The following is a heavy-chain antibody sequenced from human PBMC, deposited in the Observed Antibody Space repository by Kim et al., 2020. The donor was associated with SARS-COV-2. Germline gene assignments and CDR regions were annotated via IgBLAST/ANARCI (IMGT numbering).Heavy chain of an antibody. CDR2: ISGSGGST. CDR3: AKDLTGRYFDWLPSFDY. D-gene: IGHD3-9*01. CDR1: GFTFSSYA. J-gene: IGHJ4*02. V-gene: IGHV3-23*01. Sequence: GGSLRLSCAASGFTFSSYAMSWVRQAPGKGLEWVSAISGSGGSTYYADSVKGRFTISRDNSKNTLYLQMNSLRAEDTAVYYCAKDLTGRYFDWLPSFDYWGQGTLVTVSS.